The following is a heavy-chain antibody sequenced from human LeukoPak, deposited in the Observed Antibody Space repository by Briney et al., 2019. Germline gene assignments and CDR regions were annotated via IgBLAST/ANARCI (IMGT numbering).Heavy chain of an antibody. CDR2: ISGSGGST. CDR1: GFTFSSYG. CDR3: ARGLQRWPVSPFDY. Sequence: GGTLRLSCAASGFTFSSYGMSWVRQAPGKGLEWVSAISGSGGSTYYADSVKGRFTISRDNSKNTLYLQMNSLRAEDTAVYYCARGLQRWPVSPFDYWGQGTLVTVSS. D-gene: IGHD5-24*01. J-gene: IGHJ4*02. V-gene: IGHV3-23*01.